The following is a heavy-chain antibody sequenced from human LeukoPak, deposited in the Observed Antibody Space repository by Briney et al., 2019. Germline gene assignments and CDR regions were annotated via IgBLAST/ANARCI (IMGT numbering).Heavy chain of an antibody. CDR3: ARDFERAFDY. CDR2: IYYSGST. V-gene: IGHV4-59*01. CDR1: GGSISSYY. J-gene: IGHJ4*02. Sequence: PSETLSLTCTVSGGSISSYYWSWIRQPPGKGLEWIGYIYYSGSTNYNPSLKSRVTISVDTSKNQFSLKLSSVTAADTAVYYCARDFERAFDYWGQGTLVTVSS. D-gene: IGHD3-9*01.